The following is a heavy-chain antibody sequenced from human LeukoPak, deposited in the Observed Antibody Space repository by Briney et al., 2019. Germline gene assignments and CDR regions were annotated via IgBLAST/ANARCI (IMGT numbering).Heavy chain of an antibody. V-gene: IGHV4-59*08. CDR3: ARVDFWSGYRNFDY. CDR1: GGSISSYY. D-gene: IGHD3-3*01. Sequence: PSETLSLTCTVSGGSISSYYWSWIRQPPGKGLEWIGYIYYSGSTNYNPSLKSRVTISVDTSKNQFSPKLSSVTAADTAVYYCARVDFWSGYRNFDYWGQGTLVTVSS. CDR2: IYYSGST. J-gene: IGHJ4*02.